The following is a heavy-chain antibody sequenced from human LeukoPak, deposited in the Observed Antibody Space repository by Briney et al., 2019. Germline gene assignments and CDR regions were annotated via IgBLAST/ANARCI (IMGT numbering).Heavy chain of an antibody. Sequence: SETLSLTCAVYGGSFSGYYWSWIRQPPGKGLEWIGEINHSGNTNYNPSLKSRVTISVDTSKNQFSLKLSSVTAADTAVYYCAIKRVVRGVIIARGSRPYYFDYWGQGTLVTVSS. CDR1: GGSFSGYY. J-gene: IGHJ4*02. CDR3: AIKRVVRGVIIARGSRPYYFDY. CDR2: INHSGNT. D-gene: IGHD3-10*01. V-gene: IGHV4-34*01.